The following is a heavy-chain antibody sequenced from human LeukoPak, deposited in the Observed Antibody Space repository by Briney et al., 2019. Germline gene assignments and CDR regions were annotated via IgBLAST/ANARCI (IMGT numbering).Heavy chain of an antibody. CDR2: ISSRSSTI. CDR1: GFTFSSYS. Sequence: PGGSLRLSCEASGFTFSSYSINWVLQAPGNGLEWISYISSRSSTIYYAESVKGRFFISRDNAKNSLYLQMNSLRAEDTAVYYCARAPKFRLVGVPKGPFDPWGQGTLVTVSS. D-gene: IGHD1-26*01. CDR3: ARAPKFRLVGVPKGPFDP. J-gene: IGHJ5*02. V-gene: IGHV3-48*04.